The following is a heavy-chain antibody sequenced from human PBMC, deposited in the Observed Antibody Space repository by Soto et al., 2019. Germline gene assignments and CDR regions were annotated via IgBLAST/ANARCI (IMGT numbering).Heavy chain of an antibody. J-gene: IGHJ6*02. CDR2: LIPIFGTA. D-gene: IGHD3-22*01. Sequence: ASVKVSCKASGGTCSSYAISWVRPAPGQGLEWMVGLIPIFGTANYAQKFQGRVTITADKSTSTAYMELSSLRSEDTAVYYCAREVSYYYDSSGYFPSMDVWRQGTTVTVS. CDR1: GGTCSSYA. CDR3: AREVSYYYDSSGYFPSMDV. V-gene: IGHV1-69*06.